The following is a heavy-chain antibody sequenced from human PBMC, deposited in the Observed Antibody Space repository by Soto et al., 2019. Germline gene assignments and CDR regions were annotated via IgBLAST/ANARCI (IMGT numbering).Heavy chain of an antibody. CDR1: GYTFTSYG. Sequence: QVQLVQSGAEVKKPGASVKVSCKASGYTFTSYGISWVRQAPGQGLEWMGWISAYNGNTNYAQKLQGRVTLTTDTSTSKAYMELRSLRSDDTAVYYCARDTNAPPIAARPLHYWGQGTLVTISS. J-gene: IGHJ4*02. CDR3: ARDTNAPPIAARPLHY. CDR2: ISAYNGNT. D-gene: IGHD6-13*01. V-gene: IGHV1-18*04.